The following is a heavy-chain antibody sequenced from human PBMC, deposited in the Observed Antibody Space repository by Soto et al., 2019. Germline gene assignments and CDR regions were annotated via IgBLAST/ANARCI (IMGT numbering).Heavy chain of an antibody. Sequence: SETLSLTCAVYGGSFSGYYWSWIRQPPGKGLEWIGEINHSGSTNYNPSLKSRVTISVDTSKNQFSLKLSSVTAADTAVYYCARVTGYFDWLSRTTRGFDPWGQGTLVTVSS. V-gene: IGHV4-34*01. CDR2: INHSGST. CDR1: GGSFSGYY. J-gene: IGHJ5*02. CDR3: ARVTGYFDWLSRTTRGFDP. D-gene: IGHD3-9*01.